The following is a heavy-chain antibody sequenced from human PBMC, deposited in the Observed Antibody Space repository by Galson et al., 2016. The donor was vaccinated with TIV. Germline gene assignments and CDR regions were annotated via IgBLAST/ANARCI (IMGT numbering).Heavy chain of an antibody. J-gene: IGHJ4*02. V-gene: IGHV5-51*03. D-gene: IGHD5-18*01. Sequence: QSGAEVKKPGESLKISCKGSGYSLTNYWIGWVRQMPGKGLEWMGIIHLRDLETRYSPSFQGQVTIAADNSITTAYLQWSSLKASDTAVYYCARLAANNYGYGYVDYWGQGTLVTVAS. CDR2: IHLRDLET. CDR1: GYSLTNYW. CDR3: ARLAANNYGYGYVDY.